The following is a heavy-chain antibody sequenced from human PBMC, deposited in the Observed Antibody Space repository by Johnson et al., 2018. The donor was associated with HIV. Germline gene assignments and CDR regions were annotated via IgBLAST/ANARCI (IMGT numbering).Heavy chain of an antibody. V-gene: IGHV3-33*01. CDR3: ARVGRLPSTFDI. Sequence: QEQLVESGGGVVQPGRSLRLSCAASGFTFSSYGMHWVRQAPGKGLEWVAVIWYDGSNKYYADSVKGRFTISRDNSKNTLYLQMNSLRAEDTAVYYCARVGRLPSTFDIWGQGTMVTVSS. CDR1: GFTFSSYG. D-gene: IGHD3-16*01. J-gene: IGHJ3*02. CDR2: IWYDGSNK.